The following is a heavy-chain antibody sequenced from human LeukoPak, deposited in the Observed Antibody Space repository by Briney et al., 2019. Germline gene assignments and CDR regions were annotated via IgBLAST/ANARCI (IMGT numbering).Heavy chain of an antibody. Sequence: SVKVSCKASGGTFSSYAISWVRQAPGQGLEWMGGIIPIFGTANYAQKFQGRVTITTDESTSTAYMELSSLRSEDTAVYYCAMPPGGSGSYAPPYYYMDVWGKGTTVTVSS. D-gene: IGHD3-10*01. CDR3: AMPPGGSGSYAPPYYYMDV. CDR1: GGTFSSYA. CDR2: IIPIFGTA. V-gene: IGHV1-69*05. J-gene: IGHJ6*03.